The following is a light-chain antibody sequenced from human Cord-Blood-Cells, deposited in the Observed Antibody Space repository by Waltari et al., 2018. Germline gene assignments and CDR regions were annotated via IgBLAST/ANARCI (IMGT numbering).Light chain of an antibody. J-gene: IGLJ2*01. CDR3: CSYAGSVV. Sequence: QSALTQPASVSGSPGQSITISCTGTSSDVGSYNLVSWYQQHPDKAPKLMIYEGSKRPSVVSNRFSGSKSGNTASLTISGLQAEDEADYYCCSYAGSVVFGGGTKLTVL. V-gene: IGLV2-23*01. CDR1: SSDVGSYNL. CDR2: EGS.